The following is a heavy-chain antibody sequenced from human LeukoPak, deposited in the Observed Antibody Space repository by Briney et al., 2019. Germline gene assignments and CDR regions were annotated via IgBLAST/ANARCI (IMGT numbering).Heavy chain of an antibody. J-gene: IGHJ5*02. CDR3: ARLGYCSSTSCYGSP. CDR2: ISAYNGNT. V-gene: IGHV1-18*01. CDR1: GGTFSSYA. D-gene: IGHD2-2*01. Sequence: ASVKVSCKASGGTFSSYAISWVRQAPGQGLEWMGWISAYNGNTNYAQKLQGRVTMTTDTSTSTAYMELRSLRSDDTAVYYCARLGYCSSTSCYGSPWGQGTLVTVSS.